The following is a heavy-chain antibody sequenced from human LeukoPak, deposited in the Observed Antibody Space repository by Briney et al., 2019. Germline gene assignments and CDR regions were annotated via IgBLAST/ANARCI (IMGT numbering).Heavy chain of an antibody. CDR2: ISGSGGST. Sequence: AGGSLRLSCAASGFTFSSYAMSWVRQAPGKGLEWVSAISGSGGSTYYADSVKGRFTISRDNSKNTLYLQMNSLRVEDTAVYYCAKSWNHYDSSGDDALDIWGQGTMVTVSS. D-gene: IGHD3-22*01. V-gene: IGHV3-23*01. J-gene: IGHJ3*02. CDR3: AKSWNHYDSSGDDALDI. CDR1: GFTFSSYA.